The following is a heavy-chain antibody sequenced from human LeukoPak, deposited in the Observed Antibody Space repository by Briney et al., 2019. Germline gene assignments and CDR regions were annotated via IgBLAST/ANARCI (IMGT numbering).Heavy chain of an antibody. V-gene: IGHV3-30-3*01. D-gene: IGHD6-19*01. Sequence: PGGSLRLSCAASGFTFSXXAMHWVRXAPGKGLEWVAVISYDGSNKYYADSVKGRFTISRDNSKNTLYLQMNSLRAEDTAVYYCASSSSGWFDPWGQGTLVTVSS. CDR2: ISYDGSNK. CDR1: GFTFSXXA. CDR3: ASSSSGWFDP. J-gene: IGHJ5*02.